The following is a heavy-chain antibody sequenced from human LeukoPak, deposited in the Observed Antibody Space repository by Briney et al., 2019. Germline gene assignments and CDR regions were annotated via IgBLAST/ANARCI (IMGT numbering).Heavy chain of an antibody. V-gene: IGHV4-34*01. Sequence: SETLFLTCAVYGGSFSGYYWSWIRQPPGKGLEWIGEINHSGSTNYNPSLKSRVTISVDTSKNQFSLKLSSVTAADTAVYYCARDSYSNYVYYYGMDVWGQGTTVTVSS. CDR3: ARDSYSNYVYYYGMDV. D-gene: IGHD4-11*01. CDR2: INHSGST. J-gene: IGHJ6*02. CDR1: GGSFSGYY.